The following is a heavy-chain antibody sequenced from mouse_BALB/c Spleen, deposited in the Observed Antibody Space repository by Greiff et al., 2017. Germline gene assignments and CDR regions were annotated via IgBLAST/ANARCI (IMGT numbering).Heavy chain of an antibody. CDR2: IYPGSGNT. Sequence: QVQLQQSGAELARPGASVKLSCKASGYTFTDYYINWVKQRTGQGLEWIGEIYPGSGNTYYNEKFKGKATLTADKSSSTAYMQLSSLTSEDSAVYFCARSGITTDAMDYWGQGTSVTVSS. V-gene: IGHV1-77*01. CDR1: GYTFTDYY. D-gene: IGHD1-1*01. CDR3: ARSGITTDAMDY. J-gene: IGHJ4*01.